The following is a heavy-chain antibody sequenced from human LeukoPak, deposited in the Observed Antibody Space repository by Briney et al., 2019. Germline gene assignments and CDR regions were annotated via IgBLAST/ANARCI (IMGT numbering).Heavy chain of an antibody. Sequence: GRSLRLSCAASGFTFSSFGMHWVRQAPGEGLEWVAYIGYSGSDIYYADSVKGRFTISRDNSKNTVHLQLSSLRAADTALYSCARDLTERKYYIAFWGRGTPVTVSS. CDR3: ARDLTERKYYIAF. V-gene: IGHV3-30*02. CDR1: GFTFSSFG. D-gene: IGHD2-8*02. CDR2: IGYSGSDI. J-gene: IGHJ4*02.